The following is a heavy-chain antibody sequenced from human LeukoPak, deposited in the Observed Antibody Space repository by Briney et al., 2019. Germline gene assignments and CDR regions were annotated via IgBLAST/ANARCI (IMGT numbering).Heavy chain of an antibody. V-gene: IGHV4-59*01. CDR2: IYYSGST. CDR3: AGGTMVRGVIPTY. CDR1: GGSISSYY. Sequence: SETLSLTCTVSGGSISSYYWSWIRQPPGKGLEWIGYIYYSGSTNYNPSLKSRVTISVDTSKNQFSLKLSSVTAADTAVYYCAGGTMVRGVIPTYWGQGTLVTVSS. D-gene: IGHD3-10*01. J-gene: IGHJ4*02.